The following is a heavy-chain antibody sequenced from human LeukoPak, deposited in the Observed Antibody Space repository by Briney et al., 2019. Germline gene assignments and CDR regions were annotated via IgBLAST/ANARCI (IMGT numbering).Heavy chain of an antibody. CDR3: ARVHDSSGYYWYFDL. J-gene: IGHJ2*01. Sequence: GESLKISCKGSGYRFNTYWIAWVRQMPGKGLEWMGIIYPGDSDPRYRPSFQGQVNISADKPISTAYLQWNSLKASDTAMYYCARVHDSSGYYWYFDLWGRGTLVTVSS. D-gene: IGHD3-22*01. CDR1: GYRFNTYW. CDR2: IYPGDSDP. V-gene: IGHV5-51*04.